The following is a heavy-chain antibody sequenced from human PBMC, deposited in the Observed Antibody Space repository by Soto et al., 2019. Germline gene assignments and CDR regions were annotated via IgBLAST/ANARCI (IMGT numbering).Heavy chain of an antibody. Sequence: QLQLQESGPGLVKPSETLSLTCTVSGGSISSSSYYWGWIRQPPGKGLEWIGSIYYSGSTYYNPSLKSRVTISVDTSKNQFSLKLSSVTAADTAVYYCARSSGSYLAPYYGMDVWGQGTTVTVSS. CDR2: IYYSGST. CDR1: GGSISSSSYY. V-gene: IGHV4-39*01. J-gene: IGHJ6*02. CDR3: ARSSGSYLAPYYGMDV. D-gene: IGHD3-10*01.